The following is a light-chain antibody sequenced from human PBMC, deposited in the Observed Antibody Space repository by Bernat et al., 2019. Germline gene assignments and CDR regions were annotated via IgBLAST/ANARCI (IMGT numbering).Light chain of an antibody. J-gene: IGKJ4*01. V-gene: IGKV3-20*01. Sequence: EIVLTQSPGTLSLSPGERATLSCRASQSVSSSYLAWYQQKPGQAPRLLIYGASSRATGIPDRFSGSGSGTDFTLTISRLEPEDFAVYYCQQYCSSPLFGGGTKVAIK. CDR3: QQYCSSPL. CDR2: GAS. CDR1: QSVSSSY.